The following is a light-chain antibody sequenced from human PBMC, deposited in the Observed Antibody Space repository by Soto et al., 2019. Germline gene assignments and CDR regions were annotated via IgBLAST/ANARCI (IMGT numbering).Light chain of an antibody. CDR3: QQRSNWPIT. Sequence: EIVLTQSPATLSLSPGERATLSCRASQSVSSYLAWYQQKPGQAPRLLIYDASNRATGIPARFSGSGSGTDLTLTISCLEPEDFAVYYCQQRSNWPITFGQGTRLEIK. V-gene: IGKV3-11*01. CDR2: DAS. CDR1: QSVSSY. J-gene: IGKJ5*01.